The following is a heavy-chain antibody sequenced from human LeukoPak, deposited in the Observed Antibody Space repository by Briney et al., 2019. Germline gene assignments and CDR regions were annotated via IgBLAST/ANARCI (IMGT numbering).Heavy chain of an antibody. D-gene: IGHD4-23*01. CDR2: ILYDGTNY. CDR3: AKVFGSNGNDAFDI. Sequence: PGRSLKLSCAASGFPLISYGMHWVRQAPGKGLEWVAFILYDGTNYYYADSMTARFTISTDNSKNTLYLQMNSLRSEDTAVYHCAKVFGSNGNDAFDIWGQGTMVTVSS. CDR1: GFPLISYG. J-gene: IGHJ3*02. V-gene: IGHV3-30*18.